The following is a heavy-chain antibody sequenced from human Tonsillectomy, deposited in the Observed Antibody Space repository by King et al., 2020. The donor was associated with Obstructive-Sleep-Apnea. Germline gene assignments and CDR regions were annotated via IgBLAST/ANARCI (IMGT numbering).Heavy chain of an antibody. CDR2: IRSSISYT. CDR3: ARVVVVAATPVTIDY. V-gene: IGHV3-11*06. D-gene: IGHD2-15*01. CDR1: GFTFSDYY. Sequence: VQLVESGGGLVKPGGSLRLSCAASGFTFSDYYMSWIRQAPGKVLECVSYIRSSISYTSYSDSVKGRLTSSRDNANNSLYMQMNSLRAEDTAVYYCARVVVVAATPVTIDYWGQGTLVTVSS. J-gene: IGHJ4*02.